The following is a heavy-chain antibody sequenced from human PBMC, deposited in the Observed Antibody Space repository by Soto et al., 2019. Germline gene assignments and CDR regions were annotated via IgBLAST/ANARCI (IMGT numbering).Heavy chain of an antibody. CDR2: IYHSGST. CDR1: GDSISRGYH. D-gene: IGHD6-13*01. V-gene: IGHV4-38-2*01. Sequence: PSETLSLTCAVSGDSISRGYHWAWIRQPPGKGLEWVASIYHSGSTYYNPSLKSRVTISVDTSKNQFSLKVSGVSAADTAVYYCARYRRAAVAGYTLDNWGQGILVTVSS. J-gene: IGHJ4*02. CDR3: ARYRRAAVAGYTLDN.